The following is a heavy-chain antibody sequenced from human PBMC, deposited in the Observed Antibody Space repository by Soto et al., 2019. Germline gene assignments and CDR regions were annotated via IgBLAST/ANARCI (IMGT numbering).Heavy chain of an antibody. CDR3: ARSMVRGVISRYYGMDV. CDR1: GGSISSYY. CDR2: IYYSGST. Sequence: SETLSLTCTVSGGSISSYYWSWIRQPPGKGLERIGYIYYSGSTNYNPSLKSRVTISVDTSKNQFSLKLSSVTAADTAVYYCARSMVRGVISRYYGMDVWGQGTTVTVSS. D-gene: IGHD3-10*01. V-gene: IGHV4-59*01. J-gene: IGHJ6*02.